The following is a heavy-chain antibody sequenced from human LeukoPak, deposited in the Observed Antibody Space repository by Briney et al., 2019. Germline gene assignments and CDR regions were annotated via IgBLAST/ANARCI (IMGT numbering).Heavy chain of an antibody. J-gene: IGHJ4*02. CDR3: ARSRGPLHDSSGYFDY. V-gene: IGHV4-39*07. CDR2: IYYSGST. Sequence: PSETLSLTCTVSGGSISSSSYYWGWIRQPPGKGLEWIGSIYYSGSTYYNPSLKSRVTISIDTSKNQFSLKLSSVTAADTAVYYCARSRGPLHDSSGYFDYWGQGTLVTVSS. CDR1: GGSISSSSYY. D-gene: IGHD3-22*01.